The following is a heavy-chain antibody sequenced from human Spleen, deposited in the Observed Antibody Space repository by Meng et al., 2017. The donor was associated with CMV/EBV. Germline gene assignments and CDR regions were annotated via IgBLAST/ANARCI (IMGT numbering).Heavy chain of an antibody. CDR3: ARGWLAVAGTSSYNWFDP. CDR2: INPSGGST. D-gene: IGHD6-19*01. CDR1: YTFTSNY. J-gene: IGHJ5*02. Sequence: YTFTSNYMHWVRQAPGQGLEWMGMINPSGGSTTYAQKFQGRVTMTRDTSTGTVYMELSSLRSEDTAVYYCARGWLAVAGTSSYNWFDPWGQGTLVTSPQ. V-gene: IGHV1-46*01.